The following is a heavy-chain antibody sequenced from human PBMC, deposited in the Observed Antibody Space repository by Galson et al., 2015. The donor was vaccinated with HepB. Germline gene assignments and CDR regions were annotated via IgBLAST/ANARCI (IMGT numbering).Heavy chain of an antibody. CDR3: ARVADVDYGDHSFFDY. CDR2: ISSSSLYT. J-gene: IGHJ4*02. Sequence: SLRLSCAASGFTFSDYYMAWIRQAPGKGLEWLSYISSSSLYTNYADSVKGRFTIFRDNAKNSLNLQMNSLRVDDTAVYYCARVADVDYGDHSFFDYWGQGALVTVSS. V-gene: IGHV3-11*06. CDR1: GFTFSDYY. D-gene: IGHD4-23*01.